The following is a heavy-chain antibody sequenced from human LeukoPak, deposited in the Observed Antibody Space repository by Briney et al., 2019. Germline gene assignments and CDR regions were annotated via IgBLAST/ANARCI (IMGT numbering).Heavy chain of an antibody. D-gene: IGHD6-19*01. CDR2: ISSSSSTI. J-gene: IGHJ4*02. CDR1: GFTFSSYS. Sequence: PGGSLRLSCAASGFTFSSYSMNWVRQAPGKGLEWVSYISSSSSTIYYADSVKGRFTISRDNAKNSLYLQMNSLRDEDTAVYYCAREAGRSGWFPNFDYWGQGTLVTVSS. V-gene: IGHV3-48*02. CDR3: AREAGRSGWFPNFDY.